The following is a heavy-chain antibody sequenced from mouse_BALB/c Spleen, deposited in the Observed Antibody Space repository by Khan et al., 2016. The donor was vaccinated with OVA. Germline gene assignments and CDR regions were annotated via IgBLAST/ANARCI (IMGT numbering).Heavy chain of an antibody. CDR2: INTYTGEP. CDR1: GYTFTNYG. J-gene: IGHJ1*01. Sequence: QIQLVQSGPELKKPGETVKISCKASGYTFTNYGMTWVKQAPGKGLKWMGWINTYTGEPTYADDFKGRFAFSLETSATTASLQINNLTNEDTATYFCARVGNYWYFDVWGAGTTVTVSS. V-gene: IGHV9-3-1*01. D-gene: IGHD2-1*01. CDR3: ARVGNYWYFDV.